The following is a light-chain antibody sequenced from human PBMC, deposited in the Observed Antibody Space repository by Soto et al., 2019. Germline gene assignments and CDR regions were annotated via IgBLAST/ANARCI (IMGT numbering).Light chain of an antibody. Sequence: QSVVTQPLSASQTPGQGVTISCSGTRSNVGRNSVSWYYHVPGTAPKLLIYSHDQRPSGVPDRISGSRSGSSASLAISGLQPEDEGFYYCAAWDDSLNAWVFGGGTKVTVL. J-gene: IGLJ3*02. CDR1: RSNVGRNS. V-gene: IGLV1-44*01. CDR3: AAWDDSLNAWV. CDR2: SHD.